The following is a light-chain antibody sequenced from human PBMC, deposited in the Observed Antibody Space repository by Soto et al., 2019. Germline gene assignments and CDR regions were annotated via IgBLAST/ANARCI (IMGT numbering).Light chain of an antibody. CDR3: QQRGNWPLPWT. CDR2: NAS. Sequence: EIVLTQSPATLSLSPGERATLSCTASQTVGNYLAWYQQKPGPVPRLLIYNASNRATGVPVRFSGSGSGTEFTLTITSLEPEEFAVYYCQQRGNWPLPWTFGQGAKVEI. CDR1: QTVGNY. V-gene: IGKV3-11*01. J-gene: IGKJ1*01.